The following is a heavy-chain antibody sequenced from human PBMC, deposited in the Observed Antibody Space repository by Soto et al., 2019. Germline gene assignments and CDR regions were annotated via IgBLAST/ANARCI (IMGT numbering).Heavy chain of an antibody. J-gene: IGHJ5*02. CDR2: IYHSGST. V-gene: IGHV4-31*03. CDR3: ARDGAGAYGLGWFDP. Sequence: QVQLQESGPGLVKPSQTLSLTCTVSGDSISRGGYYWNWLRQHPRKGLEWIGYIYHSGSTIYNPSLKSRVTISVDTSKNRLSLELSNVTAADTAVYYCARDGAGAYGLGWFDPWGQGLLVTVSS. CDR1: GDSISRGGYY. D-gene: IGHD2-21*01.